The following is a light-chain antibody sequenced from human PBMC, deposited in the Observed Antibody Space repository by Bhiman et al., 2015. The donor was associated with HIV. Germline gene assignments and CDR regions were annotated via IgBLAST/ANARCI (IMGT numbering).Light chain of an antibody. CDR2: QDT. J-gene: IGLJ2*01. CDR3: QVWDYTSDQSVV. V-gene: IGLV3-1*01. Sequence: SYELTQPPSVSVSPGQTASITCSGDKLGDKYVSWYQQRPGQSPLLVIYQDTKRPSGIPERFSGSKSGNTATLTISRAEAEDEADYYCQVWDYTSDQSVVFGGGTQLTVL. CDR1: KLGDKY.